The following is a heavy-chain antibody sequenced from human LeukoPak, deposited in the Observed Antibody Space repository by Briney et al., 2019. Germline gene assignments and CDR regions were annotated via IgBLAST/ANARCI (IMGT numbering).Heavy chain of an antibody. CDR3: AKDGMGTYYYYYMDV. CDR1: GFTFSSYW. D-gene: IGHD7-27*01. J-gene: IGHJ6*03. CDR2: ISSSSSTI. Sequence: GGSLRLSCAASGFTFSSYWMSWVRQAPGKGLEWVSYISSSSSTIYYADSVKGRFTISRDNSKNTLYLQMNILRAEDTAVYYCAKDGMGTYYYYYMDVWGKGTTVTVSS. V-gene: IGHV3-48*01.